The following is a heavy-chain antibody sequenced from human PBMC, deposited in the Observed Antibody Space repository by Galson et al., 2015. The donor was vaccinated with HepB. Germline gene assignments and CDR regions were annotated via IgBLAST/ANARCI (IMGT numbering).Heavy chain of an antibody. Sequence: SVKVSCKASGYTFTSYYIHWVRQAPGQGLEWMGIINPSDNYTSYPQKFQGRVTMTRDTSTSTVYMGLTSLRSEDTAVYYCARADISGWLLRDYWGQGTLVTVSS. J-gene: IGHJ4*02. CDR2: INPSDNYT. CDR3: ARADISGWLLRDY. CDR1: GYTFTSYY. V-gene: IGHV1-46*03. D-gene: IGHD6-19*01.